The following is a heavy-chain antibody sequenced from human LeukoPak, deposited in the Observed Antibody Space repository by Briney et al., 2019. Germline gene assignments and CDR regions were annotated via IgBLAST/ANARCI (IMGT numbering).Heavy chain of an antibody. V-gene: IGHV4-59*08. CDR1: GGSISSLY. D-gene: IGHD6-6*01. Sequence: SGAVSLTCSVSGGSISSLYWSWIRQPPGKGLEWIGYIYYTGSKNYIPSLKSRVTMFVDMSKNQFSLRLSSVAAADTAVYYCARHRAYSSSSPFDYWGQGTLVTVS. CDR2: IYYTGSK. CDR3: ARHRAYSSSSPFDY. J-gene: IGHJ4*02.